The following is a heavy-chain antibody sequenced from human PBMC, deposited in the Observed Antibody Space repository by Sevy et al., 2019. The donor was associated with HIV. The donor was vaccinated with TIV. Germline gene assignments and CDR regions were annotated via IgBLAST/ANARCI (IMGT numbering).Heavy chain of an antibody. J-gene: IGHJ6*02. CDR2: IRGSGGTT. V-gene: IGHV3-23*01. CDR3: AKGDTSTRYYYYGMDV. CDR1: GFTFSNFG. D-gene: IGHD2-2*01. Sequence: GGSLRLSCAASGFTFSNFGMSWVRQAPAKGLEWVSTIRGSGGTTYYADSVKGRFTISRDNSKKTLYLQMNSLRAEDTALYYCAKGDTSTRYYYYGMDVWGQGTAVTVSS.